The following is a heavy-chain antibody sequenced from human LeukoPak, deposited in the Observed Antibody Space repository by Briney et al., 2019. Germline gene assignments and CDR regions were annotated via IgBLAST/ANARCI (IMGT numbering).Heavy chain of an antibody. Sequence: ASVKVSCKASGYTFTSYGISWVRQAPGQGLEWMGWISAYNGNTNYAQKLQGRVTMTTDTSTSTAYMELRRLRSDDTAVYYCARSSIAVAVSYYYYMDVWGKGTTVTVSS. CDR1: GYTFTSYG. V-gene: IGHV1-18*01. CDR3: ARSSIAVAVSYYYYMDV. CDR2: ISAYNGNT. D-gene: IGHD6-19*01. J-gene: IGHJ6*03.